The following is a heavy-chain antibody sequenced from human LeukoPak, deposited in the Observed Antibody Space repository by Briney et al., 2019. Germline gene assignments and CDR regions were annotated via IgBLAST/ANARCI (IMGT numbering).Heavy chain of an antibody. CDR1: GYTFTNYA. D-gene: IGHD3-10*01. Sequence: ASVKVSCKASGYTFTNYAITWVRQAPGQGPEWMGWINPNSGGTNYAQKFQGRVTMTRDTSISTAYMELSRLRSDDTAVYYCARNFGPPDAFDIWGQGTMVTVSS. CDR3: ARNFGPPDAFDI. V-gene: IGHV1-2*02. CDR2: INPNSGGT. J-gene: IGHJ3*02.